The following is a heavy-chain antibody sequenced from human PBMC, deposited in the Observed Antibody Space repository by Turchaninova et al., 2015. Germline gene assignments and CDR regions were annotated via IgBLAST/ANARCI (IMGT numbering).Heavy chain of an antibody. CDR3: ARAVRRVVVAATGGGNWFDP. CDR1: GGSFSGYY. D-gene: IGHD2-15*01. J-gene: IGHJ5*02. V-gene: IGHV4-34*01. Sequence: QVQLPQWGAGLLKPSGTLSLTCAVNGGSFSGYYWNRFPHPPGKGLEWMGEINHSGSTNYNPSLKSRVTISVDTSKNQFSLKLSSVTAADTAVYYCARAVRRVVVAATGGGNWFDPWGQGTLVTVSS. CDR2: INHSGST.